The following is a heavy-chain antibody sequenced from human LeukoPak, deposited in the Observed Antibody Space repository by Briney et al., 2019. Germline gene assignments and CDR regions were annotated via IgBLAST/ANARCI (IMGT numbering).Heavy chain of an antibody. CDR2: ICDNGST. CDR3: ARDRNWFDS. D-gene: IGHD2/OR15-2a*01. J-gene: IGHJ5*01. CDR1: DVSISPHC. Sequence: SETLSLTCTVSDVSISPHCWSWIRQPPGKGLEWVGYICDNGSTNNHPSLKTRVTMSVDASKSQLSLKLNSVTAADTAVYYCARDRNWFDSWGQGTLVTVSS. V-gene: IGHV4-59*11.